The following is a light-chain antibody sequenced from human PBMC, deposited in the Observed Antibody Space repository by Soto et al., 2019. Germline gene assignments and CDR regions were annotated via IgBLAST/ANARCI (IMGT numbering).Light chain of an antibody. V-gene: IGKV4-1*01. CDR3: QQFFTTPWT. J-gene: IGKJ1*01. CDR2: WAS. Sequence: DIVMTQSPDSLAVSLGERATIDCKSSQTVLYISNNKNYLAWYQQKPGQPPKLLIYWASTRESGVPDRFSGSGSATYFTLPISSLQEEDVAVYYCQQFFTTPWTFGRGTKVEIK. CDR1: QTVLYISNNKNY.